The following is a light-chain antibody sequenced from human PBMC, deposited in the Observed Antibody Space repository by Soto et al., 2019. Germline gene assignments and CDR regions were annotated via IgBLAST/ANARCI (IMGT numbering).Light chain of an antibody. J-gene: IGLJ2*01. CDR1: NSDVGRYNY. V-gene: IGLV2-8*01. CDR2: EVS. CDR3: SSYAGSNNLVV. Sequence: QSALTQPPSASGSPGQSVTISCTGTNSDVGRYNYVSWYQQHPGKAPKLMIYEVSKRPSGVPDRFSGSKSDNTASLTASGLQADDEADYYCSSYAGSNNLVVFGGGTKLTVL.